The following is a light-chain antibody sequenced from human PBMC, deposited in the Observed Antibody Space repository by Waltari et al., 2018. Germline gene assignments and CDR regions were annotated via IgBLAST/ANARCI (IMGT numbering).Light chain of an antibody. Sequence: DIVMTQSPDSLAVSLGERATINCKSSGSVIYDTENKNYLAWYQQKPGQPHKLLLRWASIRESGVPDRFSGSGSGTDFTLTISSLQAEDVAVYYCQQYLSAPRTFGQGTVLEIK. J-gene: IGKJ2*02. CDR3: QQYLSAPRT. CDR2: WAS. CDR1: GSVIYDTENKNY. V-gene: IGKV4-1*01.